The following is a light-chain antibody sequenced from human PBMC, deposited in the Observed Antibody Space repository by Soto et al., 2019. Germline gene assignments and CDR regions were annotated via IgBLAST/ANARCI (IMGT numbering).Light chain of an antibody. CDR1: SSNIGAGYD. J-gene: IGLJ3*02. CDR2: GNS. V-gene: IGLV1-40*01. CDR3: QSYDSSLGNLV. Sequence: QAVVTQPPSVSGAPGQRVTISCTGSSSNIGAGYDVHWYQQLPGTAPKLLIYGNSNRPSGVPDRFSGSKSGTSASLAITGLQAEDEADYYCQSYDSSLGNLVFGGGTKLTVL.